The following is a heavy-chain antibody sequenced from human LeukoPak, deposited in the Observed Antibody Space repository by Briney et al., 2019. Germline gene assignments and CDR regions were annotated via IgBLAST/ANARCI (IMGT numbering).Heavy chain of an antibody. CDR2: IRYDGSNK. CDR1: GFTFSSYG. J-gene: IGHJ3*02. Sequence: GGSLRLSCAASGFTFSSYGMHWVRQAPGKGLEWVAFIRYDGSNKYYADSVKGRFTISRDNSKNTLYLQMNSLRAEDTAVYYCAKDRSPSGSWYDAFDIWGQGTMVTVSS. D-gene: IGHD1-26*01. CDR3: AKDRSPSGSWYDAFDI. V-gene: IGHV3-30*02.